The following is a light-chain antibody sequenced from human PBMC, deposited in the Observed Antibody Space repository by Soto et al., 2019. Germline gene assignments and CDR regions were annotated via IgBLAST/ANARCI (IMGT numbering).Light chain of an antibody. CDR1: QSGSSSY. CDR2: GAS. V-gene: IGKV3-20*01. J-gene: IGKJ4*01. Sequence: VLTQSPGTLSLSPGERATLSCRASQSGSSSYLAWYQQKPGQAPRLLIYGASSRATGIPDRFSGSGSGTDFTLTISRLEPEDFAVYYCQQYGSSPLTFGGGT. CDR3: QQYGSSPLT.